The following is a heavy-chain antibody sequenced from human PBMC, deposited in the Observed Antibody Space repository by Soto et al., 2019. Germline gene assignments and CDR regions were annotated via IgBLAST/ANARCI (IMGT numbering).Heavy chain of an antibody. Sequence: QVQLVQSGAEVKKPGASVKVSCKASGYTFTTYYMHWVRQAPGQGLEWMGIINPSGSTSYAQKFQGSGIMXXDXSXXTVYMELSSLRSEDTAVYYCARVYCSGGSCYSVDSWGQGTLVTVSS. J-gene: IGHJ4*02. D-gene: IGHD2-15*01. CDR3: ARVYCSGGSCYSVDS. CDR2: INPSGST. CDR1: GYTFTTYY. V-gene: IGHV1-46*03.